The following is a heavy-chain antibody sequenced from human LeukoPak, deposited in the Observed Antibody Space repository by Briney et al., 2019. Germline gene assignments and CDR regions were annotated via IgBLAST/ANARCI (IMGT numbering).Heavy chain of an antibody. CDR1: GFTFSDYF. CDR3: ARAGELRYMDV. J-gene: IGHJ6*03. CDR2: IKGTGLTT. V-gene: IGHV3-11*04. D-gene: IGHD3-16*01. Sequence: PGGSLRLSCAASGFTFSDYFMGWIRQAPGKGLEGGSTIKGTGLTTYYADSVKGRFTISRDNAKNSLFLQMSSLRVDDTAIYYCARAGELRYMDVWGKGTAVTVSS.